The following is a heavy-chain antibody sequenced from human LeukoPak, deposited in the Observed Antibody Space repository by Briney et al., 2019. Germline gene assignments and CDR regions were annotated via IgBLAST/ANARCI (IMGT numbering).Heavy chain of an antibody. J-gene: IGHJ6*03. V-gene: IGHV3-66*02. CDR2: IYSGGST. Sequence: GGSLRLSCAASGFTVSSNYMSWVRQAPGKGLEWVSVIYSGGSTYYADSVKGRFTISRDNSKNTLYLQMSSLRAEDTAVYYCAREVAARPIYYYYYMDVWGKGTTVTVSS. CDR1: GFTVSSNY. CDR3: AREVAARPIYYYYYMDV. D-gene: IGHD6-6*01.